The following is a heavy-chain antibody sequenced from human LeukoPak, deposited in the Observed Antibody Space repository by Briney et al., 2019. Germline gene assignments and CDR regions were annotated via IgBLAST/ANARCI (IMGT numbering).Heavy chain of an antibody. J-gene: IGHJ6*02. D-gene: IGHD2-2*01. V-gene: IGHV4-34*01. CDR3: ARGPGGYCSSTSCWGMDV. CDR1: GGSFSGYY. CDR2: INHSGST. Sequence: SETLSLTCAVYGGSFSGYYWSWIRQPPGKGLEWIGEINHSGSTNYNPSLKSRVTISVDTSKNQFSLKLSSVTAADTAVYYCARGPGGYCSSTSCWGMDVRGQGTTVTVSS.